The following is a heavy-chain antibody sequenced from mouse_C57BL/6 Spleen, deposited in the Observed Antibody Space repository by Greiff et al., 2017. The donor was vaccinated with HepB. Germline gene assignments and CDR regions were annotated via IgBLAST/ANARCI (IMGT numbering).Heavy chain of an antibody. Sequence: EVMLVESGGGLVQPGGSMKLSCVASGFTFSNYWMNWVRQSPEKGLEWVAQIRLKSDNYATHYAESVKGRFTISRDDSKSSVYLQMNNLRAEDTGIYYCTEGYGSSYGHWGQGTTLTVSS. D-gene: IGHD1-1*01. V-gene: IGHV6-3*01. CDR1: GFTFSNYW. CDR3: TEGYGSSYGH. CDR2: IRLKSDNYAT. J-gene: IGHJ2*01.